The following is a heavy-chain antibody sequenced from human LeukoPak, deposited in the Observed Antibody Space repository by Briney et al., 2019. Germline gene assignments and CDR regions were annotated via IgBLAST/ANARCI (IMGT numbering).Heavy chain of an antibody. CDR2: MNPNSGNT. J-gene: IGHJ6*02. CDR1: GYTFTSYD. Sequence: ASVKVSCKASGYTFTSYDINWVRQATGQGLEWMGWMNPNSGNTGYAQKFQGRVTMTRNTSISTAYMELSSLRSEDTAGYYCARAYDSSGYYYYGMDVWGQGTTVTVSS. CDR3: ARAYDSSGYYYYGMDV. D-gene: IGHD3-22*01. V-gene: IGHV1-8*01.